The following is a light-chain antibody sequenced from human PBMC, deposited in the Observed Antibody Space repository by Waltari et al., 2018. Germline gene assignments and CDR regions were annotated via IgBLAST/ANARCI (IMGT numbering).Light chain of an antibody. CDR2: WAS. Sequence: DIVMTQSPDSLAVSLGERAPINCKSSQSVLSSSNNKNYLAWYQQKPGQPPKLLIYWASTRESGVPDRFSGSGSGTDFTLTISSLQAEDVAVYYCQQYYSTPYTFGQGTKLEIE. CDR3: QQYYSTPYT. J-gene: IGKJ2*01. CDR1: QSVLSSSNNKNY. V-gene: IGKV4-1*01.